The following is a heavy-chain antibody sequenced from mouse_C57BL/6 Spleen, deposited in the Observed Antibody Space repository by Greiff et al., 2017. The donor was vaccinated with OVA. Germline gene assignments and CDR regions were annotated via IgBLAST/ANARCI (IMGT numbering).Heavy chain of an antibody. Sequence: EVKLMESGGDLVKPGGSLKLSCAASGFTFSSYGMSWVRQTPDKRLEWVATISSGGSYTYYPDSVKGRFTISRDNAKNTLYLQMSSLKSEDTAVYYCARQTRGISYFYYWGQGTTLTVSS. V-gene: IGHV5-6*01. CDR3: ARQTRGISYFYY. J-gene: IGHJ2*01. CDR1: GFTFSSYG. CDR2: ISSGGSYT.